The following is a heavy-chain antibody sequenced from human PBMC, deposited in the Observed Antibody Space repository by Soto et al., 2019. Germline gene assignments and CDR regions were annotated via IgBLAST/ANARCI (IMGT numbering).Heavy chain of an antibody. D-gene: IGHD3-16*01. V-gene: IGHV3-7*05. Sequence: GSLRLSCAASGFTFSSFWMTWVRQAPGKGLEWVANINEDGGEKHYVDSVKGRFTISRDNAKNSLYLQMNSLRAEDTAVYYCASGGHVDYCGQGTLVTVSS. CDR1: GFTFSSFW. CDR3: ASGGHVDY. J-gene: IGHJ4*02. CDR2: INEDGGEK.